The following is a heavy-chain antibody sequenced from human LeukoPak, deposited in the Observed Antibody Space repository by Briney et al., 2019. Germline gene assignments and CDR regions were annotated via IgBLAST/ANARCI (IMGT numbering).Heavy chain of an antibody. CDR3: ARGYSYLDY. CDR2: VKEDGSEK. CDR1: GFSFTTYW. J-gene: IGHJ4*02. D-gene: IGHD1-26*01. V-gene: IGHV3-7*05. Sequence: SGGSLRPSCAVSGFSFTTYWMTWVRQAPGKGLEWVASVKEDGSEKYLVDSVKGRFSISRDNAKNSLFLQLNSLSAEDTAVYYCARGYSYLDYWGQGTLVTVSS.